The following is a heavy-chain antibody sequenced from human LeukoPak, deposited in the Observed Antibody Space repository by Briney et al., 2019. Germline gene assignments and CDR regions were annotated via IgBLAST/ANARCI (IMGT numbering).Heavy chain of an antibody. Sequence: PGRSLRLSCAASGFIFDDYAMHWVRQAPGKGLEWGAGISWDSGSIDYADSVKGRFTISRDSAENSLYLQMNSLRHEDTALYYCAKERNPGIAAAGDLNFYYFGLDVWGQGTTVTVSS. CDR2: ISWDSGSI. J-gene: IGHJ6*02. CDR1: GFIFDDYA. CDR3: AKERNPGIAAAGDLNFYYFGLDV. D-gene: IGHD6-25*01. V-gene: IGHV3-9*01.